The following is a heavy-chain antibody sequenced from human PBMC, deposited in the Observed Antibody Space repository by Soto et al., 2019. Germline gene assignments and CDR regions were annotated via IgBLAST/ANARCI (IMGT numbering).Heavy chain of an antibody. CDR3: ARGGSSDWQVAFDF. CDR2: VNHNGRN. J-gene: IGHJ3*01. CDR1: GGSFSGYF. D-gene: IGHD6-19*01. V-gene: IGHV4-34*01. Sequence: SETLSLTCAVYGGSFSGYFWNWIRQTPGKGLEWIGKVNHNGRNNYNQSLMSSFTISLEMSNNKISLNLTSVTAADTAVYYCARGGSSDWQVAFDFWGQGTMVTVSS.